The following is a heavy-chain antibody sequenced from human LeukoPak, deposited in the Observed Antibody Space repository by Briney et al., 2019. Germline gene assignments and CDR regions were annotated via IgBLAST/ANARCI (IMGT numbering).Heavy chain of an antibody. V-gene: IGHV3-33*01. D-gene: IGHD6-6*01. J-gene: IGHJ4*02. CDR3: ASDSSSSVY. Sequence: GGSLRLSCAASGFTFSSYGMHWVRQAPGKGLEWVAVIWYDGSNKYYADSVKGRFTISRDNSKNTLYLQMNSLRAEDTAAYYCASDSSSSVYWGQGTLVTVSS. CDR1: GFTFSSYG. CDR2: IWYDGSNK.